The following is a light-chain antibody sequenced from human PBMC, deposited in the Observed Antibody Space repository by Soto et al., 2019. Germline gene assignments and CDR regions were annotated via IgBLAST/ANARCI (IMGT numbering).Light chain of an antibody. Sequence: DIQMTQPPSTLSASGGDRITITCRASEKISSWLAWYQQKPGRAPKLLIYAASTLYGGVPSRFSGSGSGTEFTLTISSLEPEDVATYYCQQAYSFPITFGQGTRLEIK. J-gene: IGKJ5*01. V-gene: IGKV1-12*01. CDR3: QQAYSFPIT. CDR2: AAS. CDR1: EKISSW.